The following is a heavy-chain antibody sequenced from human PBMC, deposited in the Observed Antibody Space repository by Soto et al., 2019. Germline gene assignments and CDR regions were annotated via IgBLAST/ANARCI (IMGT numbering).Heavy chain of an antibody. Sequence: VQLVQSGAEEKKPGASVKVSCKASGYTFTSYAMHWVRQAPGQRLEWMGWINAGNGNTKDSQKFQGRVTITRDTSASTAYMELSSLRSEDTAVYYCARSIVVVTALDYWGQGTLVTVSS. CDR3: ARSIVVVTALDY. D-gene: IGHD2-21*02. CDR1: GYTFTSYA. J-gene: IGHJ4*02. CDR2: INAGNGNT. V-gene: IGHV1-3*05.